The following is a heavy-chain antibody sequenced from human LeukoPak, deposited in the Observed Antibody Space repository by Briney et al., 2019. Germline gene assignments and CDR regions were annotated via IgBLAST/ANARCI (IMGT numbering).Heavy chain of an antibody. CDR3: ARDLVPAALYCPNWFDP. J-gene: IGHJ5*02. V-gene: IGHV1-2*02. CDR2: INPNSGGT. CDR1: GYTFTGYY. D-gene: IGHD2-2*01. Sequence: ASVKVSCKASGYTFTGYYMHWVRQAPGQGLEWMGWINPNSGGTNYAQKFQGRVTMTRDTSISTAYMELSRLRSDDTAVCYCARDLVPAALYCPNWFDPWGQGTLVTVSS.